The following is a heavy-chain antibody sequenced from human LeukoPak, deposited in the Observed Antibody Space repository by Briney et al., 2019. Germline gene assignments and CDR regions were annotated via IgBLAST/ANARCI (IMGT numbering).Heavy chain of an antibody. CDR2: VVGSGDAT. V-gene: IGHV3-23*01. CDR1: GFTFTYYA. CDR3: ARDDYGETFDY. Sequence: GGSLRLSCAASGFTFTYYAMSWVRQAPGKGLEWVSAVVGSGDATYYADSVKGRFTISRDNSKNTLYLQMNSLRAEDTAVYYCARDDYGETFDYWGQGTLVTVSS. D-gene: IGHD4-17*01. J-gene: IGHJ4*02.